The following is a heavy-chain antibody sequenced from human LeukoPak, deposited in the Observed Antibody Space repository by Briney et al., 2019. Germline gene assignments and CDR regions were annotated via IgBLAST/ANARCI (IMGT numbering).Heavy chain of an antibody. V-gene: IGHV1-69*02. D-gene: IGHD3-10*01. CDR1: GCTFSSYT. J-gene: IGHJ4*02. CDR3: ASGGWFGDY. Sequence: ASVKVSCKASGCTFSSYTISWVRQAPGQGLEWMGRIIPILGIANYAQKFQGRVTVTADKSTSTAYMELSSLRSEDTAVYYCASGGWFGDYWRQGTLVSVFS. CDR2: IIPILGIA.